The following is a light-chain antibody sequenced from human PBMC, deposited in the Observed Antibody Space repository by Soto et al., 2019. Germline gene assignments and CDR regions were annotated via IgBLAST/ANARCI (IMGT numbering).Light chain of an antibody. CDR1: ISDIGGHNF. V-gene: IGLV2-14*01. J-gene: IGLJ1*01. Sequence: QSVLTQPASVSGSPGQSITISCTGTISDIGGHNFVSWYQQYPGQAPKLIMYEVSARPSGVSDRLSGSRSGNTASLTISGLQAEDEADYYCSSYTASTTYVFGTGTKVNAL. CDR3: SSYTASTTYV. CDR2: EVS.